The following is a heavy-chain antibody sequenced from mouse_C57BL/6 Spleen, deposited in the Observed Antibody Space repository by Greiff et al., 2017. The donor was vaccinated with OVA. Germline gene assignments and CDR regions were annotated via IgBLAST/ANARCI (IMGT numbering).Heavy chain of an antibody. J-gene: IGHJ4*01. V-gene: IGHV7-1*01. D-gene: IGHD1-1*01. CDR3: ARDGTTGYAMDY. Sequence: EVQGVESGGGLVQSGRSLRLSCATSGFTFSDFYMEWVRQAPGKGLEWIAASRNKANDYTTEYSASVKGRFIVSRDTSQSILYLQMNALRAEDTAIYYCARDGTTGYAMDYWGQGTSVTVSS. CDR1: GFTFSDFY. CDR2: SRNKANDYTT.